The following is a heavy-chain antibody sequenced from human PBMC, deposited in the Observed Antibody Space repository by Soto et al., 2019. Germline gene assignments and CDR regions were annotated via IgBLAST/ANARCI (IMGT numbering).Heavy chain of an antibody. Sequence: SETLSLTCTVSGGSVSSGSYYWTWIRQPPGKGLEWIGYIYYSGSTNYNPPLKSRVTISVDTSKNQFSLKLSSVTAADTAVHYCARERGSDTAMVNVGEYFDYWGQGTLVTVSS. CDR1: GGSVSSGSYY. CDR3: ARERGSDTAMVNVGEYFDY. J-gene: IGHJ4*02. CDR2: IYYSGST. D-gene: IGHD5-18*01. V-gene: IGHV4-61*01.